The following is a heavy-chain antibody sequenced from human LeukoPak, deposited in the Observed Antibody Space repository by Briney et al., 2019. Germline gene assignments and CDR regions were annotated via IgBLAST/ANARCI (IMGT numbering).Heavy chain of an antibody. CDR1: GFTFSSYA. D-gene: IGHD6-19*01. V-gene: IGHV3-23*01. Sequence: GSLRLSCAASGFTFSSYAMSWVRQAPGKGLEWVSAISGSGGSTYYADSVKGRFTISRDNSKNTLYLQVNSLRAEDTAVYYCAKGYSSGWSGFSAFDYWGQGTLVTVSS. J-gene: IGHJ4*02. CDR2: ISGSGGST. CDR3: AKGYSSGWSGFSAFDY.